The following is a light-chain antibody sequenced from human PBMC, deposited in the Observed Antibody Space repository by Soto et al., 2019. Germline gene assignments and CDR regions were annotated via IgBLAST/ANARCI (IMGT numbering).Light chain of an antibody. J-gene: IGLJ1*01. Sequence: SYELTQPPSVSVAPGQTASISCGGNNIGSRSVHWYQQKPGQAPVLVVYDDRDRPSGIHERFAGSNSGNTATLTISRVEAGDEADYYCQVWDSTSDHYVFGTGTKV. CDR1: NIGSRS. V-gene: IGLV3-21*02. CDR2: DDR. CDR3: QVWDSTSDHYV.